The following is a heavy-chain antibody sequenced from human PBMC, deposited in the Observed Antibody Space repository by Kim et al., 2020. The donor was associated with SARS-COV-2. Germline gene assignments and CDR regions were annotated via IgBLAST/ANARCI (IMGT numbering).Heavy chain of an antibody. CDR3: ARDQYGGPYGMDV. D-gene: IGHD4-17*01. CDR2: IYYSGST. Sequence: SETLSLTCTVSGGSISSGGYYWSWIRQHPGKGLEWIGYIYYSGSTYYNPSLKSRVTISVDTSKNQFSLKLSSVTAADTAVYYCARDQYGGPYGMDVWGQGTTVTVSS. V-gene: IGHV4-31*03. J-gene: IGHJ6*02. CDR1: GGSISSGGYY.